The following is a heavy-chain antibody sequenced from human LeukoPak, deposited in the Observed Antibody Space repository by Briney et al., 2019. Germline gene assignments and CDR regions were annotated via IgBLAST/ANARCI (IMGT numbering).Heavy chain of an antibody. CDR2: ISSSSSYI. J-gene: IGHJ3*02. Sequence: GGSLRLSCAASGFTVSSNYMSWVRQAPGKGLEWVSSISSSSSYIYYADSVKGRFTISRDNAKNSLYLQMNSLRAEDTAVYYCARVGASMIDAFDIWGQGTMVTVSS. D-gene: IGHD3-22*01. CDR3: ARVGASMIDAFDI. CDR1: GFTVSSNY. V-gene: IGHV3-21*01.